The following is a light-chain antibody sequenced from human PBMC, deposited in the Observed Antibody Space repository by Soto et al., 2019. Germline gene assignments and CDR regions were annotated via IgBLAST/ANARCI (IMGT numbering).Light chain of an antibody. J-gene: IGKJ2*01. CDR3: QQYNSWPPYT. CDR2: GAS. Sequence: DIVMTQSPATLSVSPGETATLSCMASQSVRNNLAWYQQRPGQAPRLLIYGASSRAIGIPGRFSGAGSGTQFTLTISSLQSEDFAVYYCQQYNSWPPYTFGQGTKLEIK. CDR1: QSVRNN. V-gene: IGKV3-15*01.